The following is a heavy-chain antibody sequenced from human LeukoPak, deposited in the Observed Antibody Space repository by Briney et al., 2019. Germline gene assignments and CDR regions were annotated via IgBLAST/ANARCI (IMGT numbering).Heavy chain of an antibody. J-gene: IGHJ4*02. CDR3: VGGYGWLPDY. D-gene: IGHD6-19*01. CDR1: GITLSELW. Sequence: PGGSLSLSCAGYGITLSELWMSWARQLPGKGLEWVANIKQDGSEKKYVDSVKGRFTISRDNAKNSVYLQMNSLRVDDTAVYYCVGGYGWLPDYWGQGALVTVSS. V-gene: IGHV3-7*04. CDR2: IKQDGSEK.